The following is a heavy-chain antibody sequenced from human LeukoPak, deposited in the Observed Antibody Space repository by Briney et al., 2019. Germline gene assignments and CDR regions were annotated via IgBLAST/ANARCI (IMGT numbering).Heavy chain of an antibody. D-gene: IGHD6-19*01. CDR2: ITGCGDGA. CDR1: GFTFTRYY. Sequence: GSLRLPCSASGFTFTRYYMTWVRHAPGRGLEWVSTITGCGDGAYYQDSVKSRLTTSRDNDKNTVYLQMHSLRADDTAVYYCEKESSSRGWYGPDYGGQGTRVTVSS. CDR3: EKESSSRGWYGPDY. V-gene: IGHV3-23*01. J-gene: IGHJ4*02.